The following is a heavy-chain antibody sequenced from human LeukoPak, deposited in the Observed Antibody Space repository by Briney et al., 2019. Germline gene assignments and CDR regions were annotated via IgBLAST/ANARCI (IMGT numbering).Heavy chain of an antibody. D-gene: IGHD6-19*01. CDR1: GGSIKTNTNY. J-gene: IGHJ5*02. CDR2: VHYTGGT. V-gene: IGHV4-39*01. Sequence: PSETLSLTCTVSGGSIKTNTNYWGWIRQSPGKGMEWIASVHYTGGTYYNPSLRSRVTISADTSRNEISLKLSSVTAADTAMYYCGRHIEITGIAVDWFDPWGRGTLVTVSS. CDR3: GRHIEITGIAVDWFDP.